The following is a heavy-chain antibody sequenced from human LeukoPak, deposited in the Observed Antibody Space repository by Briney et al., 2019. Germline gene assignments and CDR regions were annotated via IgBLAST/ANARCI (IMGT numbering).Heavy chain of an antibody. J-gene: IGHJ4*02. D-gene: IGHD3-3*01. CDR1: GYTFTGYY. CDR3: ARIDDRYYDFWSGYLDY. Sequence: ASVKVSCKASGYTFTGYYMHWVRQAPGQGLEWMGWINPNSGGTNYAQKFQGRVTMTRDTSSSTAYMELSRLRYADTAVYYCARIDDRYYDFWSGYLDYWGQGTLVTVSS. CDR2: INPNSGGT. V-gene: IGHV1-2*02.